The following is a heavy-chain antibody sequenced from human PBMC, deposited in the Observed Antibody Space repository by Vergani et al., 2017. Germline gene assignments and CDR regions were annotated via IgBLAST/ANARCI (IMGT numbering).Heavy chain of an antibody. Sequence: QVQLVQSGAEVKKPGSSVKVSCKASGGTVSSYAISWVRQAPGQGLEWMGGVIPIFGTANYAQKFQGGVTITADESTSTAYMELRSLRSEDTAVYYWERAPLDSSGYYEDDYWGQGTLVTVSS. J-gene: IGHJ4*02. CDR1: GGTVSSYA. V-gene: IGHV1-69*12. D-gene: IGHD3-22*01. CDR2: VIPIFGTA. CDR3: ERAPLDSSGYYEDDY.